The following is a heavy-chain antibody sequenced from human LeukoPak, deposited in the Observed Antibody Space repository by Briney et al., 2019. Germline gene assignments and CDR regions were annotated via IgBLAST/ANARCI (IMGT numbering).Heavy chain of an antibody. J-gene: IGHJ4*02. Sequence: PGGSLRLSCAASGFTFSSYSMNWVRQAPGKGLEWVSSISSSSSTIYYADSVKGRFTISRDNAKNLLYLQMNSLRAEDTAVYYCARLSVGGKFTRGYYFDYWGQGTLVTVSS. D-gene: IGHD2-2*01. CDR2: ISSSSSTI. CDR1: GFTFSSYS. V-gene: IGHV3-48*01. CDR3: ARLSVGGKFTRGYYFDY.